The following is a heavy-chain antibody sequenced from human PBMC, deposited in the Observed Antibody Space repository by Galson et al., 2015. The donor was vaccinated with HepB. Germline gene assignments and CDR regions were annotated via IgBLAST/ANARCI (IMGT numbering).Heavy chain of an antibody. D-gene: IGHD6-6*01. J-gene: IGHJ5*02. V-gene: IGHV1-18*04. CDR2: ISAYNGNT. Sequence: SVKVSCKASGYTFTSYGISWVRQAPGQGLEWMGWISAYNGNTNYAQKLQGRVTMTTDTSTSTAYMELRSLRSDDTAVYYCAREVEHGSSSTRGYWFDPWGQGTLVTVSS. CDR3: AREVEHGSSSTRGYWFDP. CDR1: GYTFTSYG.